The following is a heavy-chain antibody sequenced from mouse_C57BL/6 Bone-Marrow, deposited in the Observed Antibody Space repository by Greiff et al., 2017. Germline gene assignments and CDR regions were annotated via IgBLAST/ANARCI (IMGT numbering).Heavy chain of an antibody. Sequence: EVKLMESGGGLVKPGGSLKLSCAASGFTFSDYGMHWVRQAPEKGLEWVAYISSDSSTIYYADTVKGRFTISRDNAKNPLFLQMTSLRSEDTAMYYCARPDYGSRYFDVWGTGTTVTVSS. V-gene: IGHV5-17*01. D-gene: IGHD1-1*01. CDR1: GFTFSDYG. CDR2: ISSDSSTI. CDR3: ARPDYGSRYFDV. J-gene: IGHJ1*03.